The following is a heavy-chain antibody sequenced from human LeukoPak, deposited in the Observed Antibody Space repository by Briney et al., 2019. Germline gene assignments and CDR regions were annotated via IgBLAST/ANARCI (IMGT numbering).Heavy chain of an antibody. CDR2: ISYDGSNK. J-gene: IGHJ4*02. CDR3: ASTASGSRFLYYFDY. CDR1: GFTFSSYG. D-gene: IGHD6-19*01. V-gene: IGHV3-30*03. Sequence: GGSLILSCATSGFTFSSYGMHWVRQAPGKGLEWVAVISYDGSNKYYADSVKGRFTISRDNAKNSLYLQMNSLRAEDTAVYYCASTASGSRFLYYFDYWGQGTLVTVSS.